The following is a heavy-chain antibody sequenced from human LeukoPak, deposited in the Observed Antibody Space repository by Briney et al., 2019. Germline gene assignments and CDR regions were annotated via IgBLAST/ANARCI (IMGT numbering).Heavy chain of an antibody. CDR1: GFTFSRYN. D-gene: IGHD2-15*01. CDR2: ISSSSMYI. CDR3: ARVDCSVSNCYLDS. Sequence: GGSLRLSCAVSGFTFSRYNMNWVRQAPGKGLEWVSSISSSSMYIFHADSVKGRFTISRDNPENSLFLQMDSLRAEDTAMYYCARVDCSVSNCYLDSWGQGTLVTVSS. J-gene: IGHJ4*02. V-gene: IGHV3-21*01.